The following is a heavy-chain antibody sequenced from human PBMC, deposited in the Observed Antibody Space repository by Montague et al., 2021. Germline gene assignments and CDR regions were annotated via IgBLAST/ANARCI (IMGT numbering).Heavy chain of an antibody. CDR3: ARDTTTDGFDI. J-gene: IGHJ3*02. CDR1: GGSIGNYF. D-gene: IGHD1-1*01. Sequence: SETLSLTCTVSGGSIGNYFWTWIRQPPGNGLEWVGFISYSGRNNSNPSLKSRDTISLDTSKNQFSLHLSSVNAADTAVYYCARDTTTDGFDIWGQGTMVTVFS. V-gene: IGHV4-59*13. CDR2: ISYSGRN.